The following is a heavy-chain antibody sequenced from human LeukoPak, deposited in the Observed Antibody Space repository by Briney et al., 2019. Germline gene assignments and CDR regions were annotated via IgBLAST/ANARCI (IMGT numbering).Heavy chain of an antibody. Sequence: PGGSLRLSCAASGFSFSTYGMHWVRQAPGKGLEWVAFIRYDGSNKYYADSVKGRFTISRDNSKNTLYLQMNSLRAEDTAVYYCARDVQGPNDYWGQGTLVTVSS. CDR1: GFSFSTYG. CDR3: ARDVQGPNDY. J-gene: IGHJ4*02. CDR2: IRYDGSNK. D-gene: IGHD3-10*02. V-gene: IGHV3-30*02.